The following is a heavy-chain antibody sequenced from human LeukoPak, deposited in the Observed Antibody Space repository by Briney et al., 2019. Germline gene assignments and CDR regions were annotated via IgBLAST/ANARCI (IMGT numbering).Heavy chain of an antibody. CDR3: AKHLGLRYDAFDI. CDR2: ISGSGGST. Sequence: GGSLRLSCAGSGFTFSIYGMSWVRQAPGKGPEGVSAISGSGGSTYYADSVKGRFTISRDNSKNPLYLQMNSLRAEDTAVYYCAKHLGLRYDAFDIWGQGTMVTVSS. J-gene: IGHJ3*02. CDR1: GFTFSIYG. V-gene: IGHV3-23*01. D-gene: IGHD5-12*01.